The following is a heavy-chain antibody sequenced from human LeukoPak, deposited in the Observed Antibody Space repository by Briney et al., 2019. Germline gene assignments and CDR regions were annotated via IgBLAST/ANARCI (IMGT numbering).Heavy chain of an antibody. CDR3: ARATASGSGRAYDR. D-gene: IGHD3-10*01. J-gene: IGHJ5*02. CDR2: IHHSGGT. V-gene: IGHV4-34*01. CDR1: GESMIGHY. Sequence: SETLSLTCAVYGESMIGHYWTWIRQPPGKQLEWIGEIHHSGGTNSNPSLKNRVTMSIDMSKNQFSLKLNSVTAADTAVYFCARATASGSGRAYDRWAQGNLVPVSS.